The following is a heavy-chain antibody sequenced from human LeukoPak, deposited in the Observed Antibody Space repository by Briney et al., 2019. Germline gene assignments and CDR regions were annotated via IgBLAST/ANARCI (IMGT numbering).Heavy chain of an antibody. CDR2: IKQDGSEK. CDR3: VRLGDNSGYIDY. Sequence: GGSLRLSCAASGFTLRTYWMTWVRQAPGKGPEWVASIKQDGSEKHYVDSGKGRFTISRDNAENSLFLQMNSLRAEDTAVYYCVRLGDNSGYIDYWGQGTLVTVSS. J-gene: IGHJ4*02. CDR1: GFTLRTYW. V-gene: IGHV3-7*01. D-gene: IGHD3-22*01.